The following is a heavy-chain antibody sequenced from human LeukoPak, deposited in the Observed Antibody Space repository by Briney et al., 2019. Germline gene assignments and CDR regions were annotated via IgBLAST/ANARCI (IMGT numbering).Heavy chain of an antibody. D-gene: IGHD6-19*01. Sequence: ASVKVSCKASGYTFTSYYMHWVRQAPGQGLEWMGMINPSGGSTSYAQKFQGRVTMTRDTSTSTVYMELSSLRSEDTAVYYCARGRTVTSRRIAVAGTFDYWGQGTLVTVSS. V-gene: IGHV1-46*01. CDR2: INPSGGST. J-gene: IGHJ4*02. CDR3: ARGRTVTSRRIAVAGTFDY. CDR1: GYTFTSYY.